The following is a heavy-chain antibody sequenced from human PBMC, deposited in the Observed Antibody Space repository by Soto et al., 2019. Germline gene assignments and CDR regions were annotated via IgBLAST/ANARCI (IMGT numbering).Heavy chain of an antibody. V-gene: IGHV5-51*01. J-gene: IGHJ4*02. CDR3: ARVLRGSSGWYLGMDY. CDR2: IYPGDSDT. D-gene: IGHD6-19*01. Sequence: GESLKISCKGSGYSFTSYWIGWVRQMPGKGLEWMGIIYPGDSDTRYSPSFQGQVTISADKSISTAYLQWSSLKASDTAMYYCARVLRGSSGWYLGMDYWGQGTLVTVSS. CDR1: GYSFTSYW.